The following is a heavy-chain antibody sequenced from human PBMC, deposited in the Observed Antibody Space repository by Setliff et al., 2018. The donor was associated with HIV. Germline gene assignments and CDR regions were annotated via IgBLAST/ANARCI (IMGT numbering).Heavy chain of an antibody. CDR2: ITHSGST. CDR3: AKGVAGLQYYYYCMDV. CDR1: GGSFSGYY. D-gene: IGHD6-19*01. J-gene: IGHJ6*03. Sequence: SETLSLTCAVYGGSFSGYYWTWIRQPPGKGLEWIGEITHSGSTNYNPSLETRVTISVDTSKNQFSLKLSSVTAADTAVYYCAKGVAGLQYYYYCMDVWGKGTTVTVSS. V-gene: IGHV4-34*01.